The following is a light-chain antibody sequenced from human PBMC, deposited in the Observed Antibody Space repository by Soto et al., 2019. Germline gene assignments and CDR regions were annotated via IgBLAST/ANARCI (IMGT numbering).Light chain of an antibody. V-gene: IGKV3-15*01. CDR1: QYIGDN. J-gene: IGKJ1*01. CDR3: QQYNNWPGT. CDR2: GAS. Sequence: ERVMTQSPATLSVSPGERATLSCRASQYIGDNLAWYQQKPGQPPRVLIHGASTRATGIAPRFSGSGSGTGFTLTINSLQSEDGAIYFCQQYNNWPGTFGQGTKVEVK.